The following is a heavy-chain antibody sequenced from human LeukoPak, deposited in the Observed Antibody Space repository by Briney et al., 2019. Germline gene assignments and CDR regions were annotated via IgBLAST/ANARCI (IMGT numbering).Heavy chain of an antibody. V-gene: IGHV1-18*01. CDR1: GGTFTTYA. D-gene: IGHD3-22*01. J-gene: IGHJ4*02. CDR3: ARGSFYESSGYYFDY. Sequence: ASVKVSCKASGGTFTTYAISWVRQAPGQGLEWMGGIITYNGNTNYAQKLQGRVTMTTDTSTSTAYMELRSLRSDDTAVYYCARGSFYESSGYYFDYWGQGTLVTVSS. CDR2: IITYNGNT.